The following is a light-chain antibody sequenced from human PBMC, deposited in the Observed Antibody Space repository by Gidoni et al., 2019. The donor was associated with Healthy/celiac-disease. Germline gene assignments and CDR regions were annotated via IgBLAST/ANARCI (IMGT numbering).Light chain of an antibody. Sequence: EIVMTQSPATLSVSPGERATLSCRASQSVSSNLACYQQKPGQAPRLLIYGASTRATGIPARFSGSGSGTEFTLTISSLQSEDFAVYYCQQYNNWPPGFXQXTKVEIK. CDR3: QQYNNWPPG. V-gene: IGKV3-15*01. CDR1: QSVSSN. CDR2: GAS. J-gene: IGKJ1*01.